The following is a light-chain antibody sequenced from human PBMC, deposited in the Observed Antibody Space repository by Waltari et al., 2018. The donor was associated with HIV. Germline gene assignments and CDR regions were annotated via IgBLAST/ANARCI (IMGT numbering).Light chain of an antibody. CDR2: KAS. CDR3: QQYNNYPLT. Sequence: DIQMTQSPSTLSASVGDRVTITCRASQTNNSWLAWYQQKPGKAPKLLIYKASSLESGVPSRFSGSGSGTDFTLTISSLQPDDSATYYCQQYNNYPLTFGGGTRLEIK. V-gene: IGKV1-5*03. CDR1: QTNNSW. J-gene: IGKJ4*01.